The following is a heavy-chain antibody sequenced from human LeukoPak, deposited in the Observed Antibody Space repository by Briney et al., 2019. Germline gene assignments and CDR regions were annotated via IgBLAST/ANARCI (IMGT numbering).Heavy chain of an antibody. CDR1: GFTFSDYY. V-gene: IGHV3-23*01. CDR2: ISDSGGST. Sequence: PGGFLRLSCAASGFTFSDYYMSWIRQAPGKGLEWVSGISDSGGSTYYADSVKGRFTSSRDNSKNTLYLQMNSLRAEDTALYYCAKVVTPNGYSSGWIDYWGQGTLVTVSS. J-gene: IGHJ4*02. D-gene: IGHD6-19*01. CDR3: AKVVTPNGYSSGWIDY.